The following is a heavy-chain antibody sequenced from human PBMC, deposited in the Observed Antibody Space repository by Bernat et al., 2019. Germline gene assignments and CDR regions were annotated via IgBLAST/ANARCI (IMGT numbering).Heavy chain of an antibody. V-gene: IGHV3-30*18. CDR3: AKDSLYSSGWYGVGD. Sequence: QVHLVESGGGVVQPGRSLRLSCAASGFTFSSFGMHWVRQAPGKGLEWVAAISHDRNNLYYAVSVKGRFTISTDDSKNTLYLQLDSLRAEDTAMYYCAKDSLYSSGWYGVGDWGQGTLVTVAS. CDR2: ISHDRNNL. D-gene: IGHD6-19*01. J-gene: IGHJ4*02. CDR1: GFTFSSFG.